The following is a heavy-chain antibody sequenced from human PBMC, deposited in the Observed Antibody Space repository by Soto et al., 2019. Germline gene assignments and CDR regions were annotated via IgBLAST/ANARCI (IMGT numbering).Heavy chain of an antibody. Sequence: EVQLLESGVGLVQPGGSLRLSCAASGFSFNSYSMSWVRQAPGKWLEWVAGIIGSGDSAYYADYVKGRFTISRDNSKKESYFKMNSLGAGDTAIYYCARDRGKTTVTFDAFHHWGPGTLVAVSS. D-gene: IGHD4-17*01. CDR3: ARDRGKTTVTFDAFHH. V-gene: IGHV3-23*01. CDR2: IIGSGDSA. J-gene: IGHJ1*01. CDR1: GFSFNSYS.